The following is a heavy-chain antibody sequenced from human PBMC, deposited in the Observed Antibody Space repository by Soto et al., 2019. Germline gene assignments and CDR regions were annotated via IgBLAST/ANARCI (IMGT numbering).Heavy chain of an antibody. Sequence: XGSLRLSCAASGFTFSNYDMHWVRQAPGKGLDWVTVISYDGSNNYYADSVKGRFTIARDNSKNTLYLQMNSLRAEDTAVYYCAKDSGQLPACFDYWGQGSLVTVSS. CDR2: ISYDGSNN. J-gene: IGHJ4*02. CDR3: AKDSGQLPACFDY. V-gene: IGHV3-30*18. CDR1: GFTFSNYD. D-gene: IGHD2-2*01.